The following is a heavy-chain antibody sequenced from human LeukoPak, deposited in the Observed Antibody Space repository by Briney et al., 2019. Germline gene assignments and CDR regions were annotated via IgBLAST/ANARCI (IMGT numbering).Heavy chain of an antibody. CDR2: IYSDGSST. D-gene: IGHD3-3*01. CDR1: GLTFSRYW. Sequence: GGSLRLSCAASGLTFSRYWMHWVRQAPGKGLVWVSRIYSDGSSTSYADSVKGRVIISRDSAKNTVCLQVNSLRVEDTAVYYCAIGFYGFSYWGQGTPVTVPS. J-gene: IGHJ4*02. CDR3: AIGFYGFSY. V-gene: IGHV3-74*01.